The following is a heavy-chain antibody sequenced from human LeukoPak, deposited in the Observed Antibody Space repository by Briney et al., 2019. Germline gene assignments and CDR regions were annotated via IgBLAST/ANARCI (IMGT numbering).Heavy chain of an antibody. CDR1: GGSFSGYY. CDR2: INHSGST. V-gene: IGHV4-34*01. Sequence: SSETLSLTCAVYGGSFSGYYWSWIRQPPGKGLEWIGEINHSGSTNYNPSLKSRVTISVDTSKNQFSLKLSSVTAADTAVYYCAQFPPPFVSSYYGMDVWGQGTTVTVSS. D-gene: IGHD5-24*01. CDR3: AQFPPPFVSSYYGMDV. J-gene: IGHJ6*02.